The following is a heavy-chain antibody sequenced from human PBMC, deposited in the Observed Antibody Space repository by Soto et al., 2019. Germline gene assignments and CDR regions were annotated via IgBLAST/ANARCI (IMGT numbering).Heavy chain of an antibody. CDR3: ARYATNLSYFDY. D-gene: IGHD1-26*01. CDR1: GGSISSGGYY. CDR2: IYYSGST. V-gene: IGHV4-31*03. J-gene: IGHJ4*02. Sequence: PSETLSLTCTVSGGSISSGGYYWSWIRQHPGKGLEWIGYIYYSGSTYYNPSLKSRVTISVDTSKNQISLKLSSMTAADTAVYYCARYATNLSYFDYWGQGTLVTVSS.